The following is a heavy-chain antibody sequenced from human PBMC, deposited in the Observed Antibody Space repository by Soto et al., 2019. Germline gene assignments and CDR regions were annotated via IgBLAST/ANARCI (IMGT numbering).Heavy chain of an antibody. V-gene: IGHV1-58*01. CDR1: GLTFSSSA. J-gene: IGHJ4*01. Sequence: GASVNVSCKASGLTFSSSAVQWVRQARGQRLEWIGWIVVGSGSTKYAQKFQERVTITRDMSTSTAYMELNSLRSEDTAVYYCAAPPNRDAYNYGYWG. CDR3: AAPPNRDAYNYGY. D-gene: IGHD5-12*01. CDR2: IVVGSGST.